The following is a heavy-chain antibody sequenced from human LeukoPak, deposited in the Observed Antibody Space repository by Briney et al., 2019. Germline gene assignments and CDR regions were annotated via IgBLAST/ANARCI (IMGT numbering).Heavy chain of an antibody. J-gene: IGHJ3*02. CDR3: ARDPYSSGWYKDAFDI. Sequence: GGSLRLSCAASGFTFSSYAMSWVRQAPGKGLEWVSSISGSSSYINYADSVKGRFTISRDNAQNSLFLQLNSLRAEDTAVYYCARDPYSSGWYKDAFDIWGQGTMVTVSS. V-gene: IGHV3-21*01. CDR2: ISGSSSYI. CDR1: GFTFSSYA. D-gene: IGHD6-19*01.